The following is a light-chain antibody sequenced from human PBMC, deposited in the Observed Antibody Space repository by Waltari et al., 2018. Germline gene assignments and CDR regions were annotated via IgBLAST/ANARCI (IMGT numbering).Light chain of an antibody. CDR1: SGNIASNF. V-gene: IGLV6-57*03. CDR3: QSYDTNNQV. J-gene: IGLJ2*01. Sequence: NFMLTQPHSVSESPGETVTISCTRSSGNIASNFVQWYQLRPGTAPTTVIYEDDQRPSGVPDRFSCSIDSSSNSASLTISGLKTEDEADYYCQSYDTNNQVFGGGTKLTVL. CDR2: EDD.